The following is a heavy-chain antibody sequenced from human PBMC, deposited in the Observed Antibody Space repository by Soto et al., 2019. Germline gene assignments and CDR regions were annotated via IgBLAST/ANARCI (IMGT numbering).Heavy chain of an antibody. J-gene: IGHJ4*02. CDR1: GFTFNNAW. Sequence: GGSLRLSCVASGFTFNNAWMNWVRQAPGKGLEWVGRIKSKTDGGTTDFVALVKGRFTISRDDSKTTLYLQMNGLKTEDTAVYYCSAAEYYYDSSSFDYWGQGTLVTVSS. CDR2: IKSKTDGGTT. CDR3: SAAEYYYDSSSFDY. D-gene: IGHD3-22*01. V-gene: IGHV3-15*01.